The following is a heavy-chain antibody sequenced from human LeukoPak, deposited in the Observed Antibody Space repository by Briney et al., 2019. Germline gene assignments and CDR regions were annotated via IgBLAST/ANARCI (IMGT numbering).Heavy chain of an antibody. J-gene: IGHJ4*02. CDR1: GFTFSSYG. Sequence: GASLRLSCAASGFTFSSYGMHWVRQAPGKGLEWVAVISYDGSNKYYADSVKGRFTISRDNSKNTLYLQMNSLRAEDTAVYYCAGYFDYWGQGTLVTVSS. CDR2: ISYDGSNK. V-gene: IGHV3-30*03. CDR3: AGYFDY.